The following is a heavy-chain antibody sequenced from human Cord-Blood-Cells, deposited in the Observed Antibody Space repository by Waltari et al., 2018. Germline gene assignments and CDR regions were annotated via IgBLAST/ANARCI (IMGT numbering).Heavy chain of an antibody. D-gene: IGHD3-16*01. CDR2: NYYRVKWYN. CDR3: ARGVGDWGPDVDC. J-gene: IGHJ4*02. CDR1: GDSVSSNSAA. Sequence: HVQLQQSGPGLVKPSQTLSLTCAISGDSVSSNSAAWNWIRQSPSRGLEWLGRNYYRVKWYNDYAVSVNSRIATSPATSKNQFSLQRNFGTPEDTAVYYCARGVGDWGPDVDCWGQGTLVTVSS. V-gene: IGHV6-1*01.